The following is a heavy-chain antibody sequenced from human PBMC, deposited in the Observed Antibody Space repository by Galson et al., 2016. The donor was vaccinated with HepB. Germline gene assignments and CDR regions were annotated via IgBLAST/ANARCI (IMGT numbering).Heavy chain of an antibody. V-gene: IGHV3-23*01. Sequence: SLRLSCAASGFIFSNYAMSWVRQAPGKGLEWVSGLLGGGDTTYYAESVKGRFTISRDNSKNTLYLQMNNLRAEDPAVYYCVKDDKWNVDYWGQGTLVTVSS. CDR1: GFIFSNYA. J-gene: IGHJ4*02. CDR2: LLGGGDTT. D-gene: IGHD1-1*01. CDR3: VKDDKWNVDY.